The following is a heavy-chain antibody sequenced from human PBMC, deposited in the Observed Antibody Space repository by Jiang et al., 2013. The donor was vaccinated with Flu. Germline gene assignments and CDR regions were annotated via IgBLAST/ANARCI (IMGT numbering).Heavy chain of an antibody. J-gene: IGHJ4*02. CDR3: ARDLHIVVVPAAIESHPFDY. CDR2: ISSSSSYI. V-gene: IGHV3-21*01. CDR1: GFTFSSYS. Sequence: SCAASGFTFSSYSMNWVRQAPGKGLEWVSSISSSSSYIYYADSVKGRFTISRDNAKNSLYLQMNSLRAEDTAVYYCARDLHIVVVPAAIESHPFDYWGQGTLVTVSS. D-gene: IGHD2-2*01.